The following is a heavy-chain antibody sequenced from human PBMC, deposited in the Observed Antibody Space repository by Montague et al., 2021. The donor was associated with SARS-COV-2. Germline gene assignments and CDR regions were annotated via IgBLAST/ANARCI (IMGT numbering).Heavy chain of an antibody. V-gene: IGHV4-38-2*01. J-gene: IGHJ4*02. CDR3: ARWYYGSGSYPH. D-gene: IGHD3-10*01. Sequence: SETLSLTCSVSGYSISSGYYWGWIRQPPGKGLEWIGNIYHSGGTYYSPSLKSRVTVSVDTSKNQFSQRLSSVTAADTAVYYCARWYYGSGSYPHWGQGTLVTVSS. CDR1: GYSISSGYY. CDR2: IYHSGGT.